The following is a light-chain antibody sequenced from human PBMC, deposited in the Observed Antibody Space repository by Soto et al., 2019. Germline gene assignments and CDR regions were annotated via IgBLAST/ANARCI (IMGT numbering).Light chain of an antibody. CDR1: QSISSSY. Sequence: EIVLTQSPGTLSLSEGERATLSCRASQSISSSYLAWYQQKPGQAPRLLIYAASSRATGIPDRFSGSGSGTDFTLTISRLEPEDFAVYYCQQYGSSPWTFGQGTKVEIK. CDR3: QQYGSSPWT. CDR2: AAS. J-gene: IGKJ1*01. V-gene: IGKV3-20*01.